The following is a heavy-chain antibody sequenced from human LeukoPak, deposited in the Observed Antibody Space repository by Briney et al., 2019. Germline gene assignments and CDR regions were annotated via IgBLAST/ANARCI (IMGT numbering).Heavy chain of an antibody. CDR3: AKLVPRYCSSTSCGATDY. D-gene: IGHD2-2*01. Sequence: GGSLRLSCTASGFTLSDAWMSWVRQAPGKGLEWVSAISGSGGSTYYADSVKGRFTISRDNSKNTLYLQMNSLRAEDTAVYYCAKLVPRYCSSTSCGATDYWGQGTLVTVSS. CDR1: GFTLSDAW. V-gene: IGHV3-23*01. J-gene: IGHJ4*02. CDR2: ISGSGGST.